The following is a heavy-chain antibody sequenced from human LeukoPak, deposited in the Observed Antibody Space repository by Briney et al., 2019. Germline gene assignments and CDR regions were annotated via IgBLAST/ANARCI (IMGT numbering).Heavy chain of an antibody. J-gene: IGHJ3*02. CDR3: ARVWGSYRPTDAFDI. CDR1: GYTFTRYG. V-gene: IGHV1-18*01. Sequence: ASVKVSCKASGYTFTRYGISWVRQAPGQGLEWMGWISAYNGNTNYAQKLQGRVTMTTDTSTSTAYMELRSLRSDDTAVYYCARVWGSYRPTDAFDIWGQGTMVTVSS. CDR2: ISAYNGNT. D-gene: IGHD3-16*02.